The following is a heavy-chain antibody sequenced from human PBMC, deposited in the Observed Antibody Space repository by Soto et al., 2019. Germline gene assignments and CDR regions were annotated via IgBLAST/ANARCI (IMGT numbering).Heavy chain of an antibody. Sequence: GSLRLSCATSGFTFSSYDMHWVRQATGKGLDWVSAIGTAGDTYYPGSVKGRFTISRENAKNSLYLQMNSLRAGDTAVYYCARSPPGGYHYYYGMDVWGQGTTVTVSS. CDR2: IGTAGDT. J-gene: IGHJ6*02. CDR1: GFTFSSYD. CDR3: ARSPPGGYHYYYGMDV. V-gene: IGHV3-13*01. D-gene: IGHD3-22*01.